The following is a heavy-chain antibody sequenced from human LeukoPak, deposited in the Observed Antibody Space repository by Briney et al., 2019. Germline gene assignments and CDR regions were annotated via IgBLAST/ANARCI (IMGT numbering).Heavy chain of an antibody. D-gene: IGHD2-2*01. CDR2: IKQVGSEK. V-gene: IGHV3-7*01. CDR3: ARGRWDIVVVPAAQYYFDY. Sequence: GGSLRLSCAASGFTFSSYWMSWVRQAPGKGLEWVANIKQVGSEKYYVDSVKGRFTISRDNAKNSLYLQMNSLRAEDTAVYYCARGRWDIVVVPAAQYYFDYWGQGTLVTVSS. J-gene: IGHJ4*02. CDR1: GFTFSSYW.